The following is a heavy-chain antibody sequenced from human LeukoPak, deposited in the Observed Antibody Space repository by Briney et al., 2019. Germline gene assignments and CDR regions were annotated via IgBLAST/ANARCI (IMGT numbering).Heavy chain of an antibody. V-gene: IGHV4-39*07. CDR2: INHSGST. J-gene: IGHJ6*03. CDR3: ARKVANRRTFGYSETIYNSYYYMDV. CDR1: GGSISSSSYY. Sequence: PSETLSLTCTVSGGSISSSSYYWGWIRQPPGKRLEWIGEINHSGSTNNSPSLKGRVTISIDTSKNQFSLKVSPVTAADTAVYYCARKVANRRTFGYSETIYNSYYYMDVWGKGTTVTVSS. D-gene: IGHD5-24*01.